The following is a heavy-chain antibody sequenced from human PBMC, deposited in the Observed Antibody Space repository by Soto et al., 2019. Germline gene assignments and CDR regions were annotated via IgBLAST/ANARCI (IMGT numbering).Heavy chain of an antibody. V-gene: IGHV4-34*01. CDR1: GGSFSGYY. Sequence: QVQLQQWGAGLLKPSETLSLTCAVYGGSFSGYYWSWIRQPPGKGLEWIGEINHSGSTNYNPSLKSRVTIPVDTSKNQFSLKLSSVTAADTAVYYCARENSSGYGFGMDVWGQGTTVTVSS. CDR2: INHSGST. CDR3: ARENSSGYGFGMDV. D-gene: IGHD6-19*01. J-gene: IGHJ6*02.